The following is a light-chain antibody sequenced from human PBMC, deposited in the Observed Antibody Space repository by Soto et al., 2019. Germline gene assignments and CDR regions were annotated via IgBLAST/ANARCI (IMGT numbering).Light chain of an antibody. J-gene: IGKJ4*01. CDR1: QSVSNN. V-gene: IGKV3-15*01. CDR2: GAS. Sequence: EIVMTQSPATLSVSPGERPTLSCRASQSVSNNLAWYQHKLGQAPRLVIFGASARATGIPARFSGSGSGTDFTLTISSLQSEDFAVYYCQQYNNWPLTFGGGTRVEIK. CDR3: QQYNNWPLT.